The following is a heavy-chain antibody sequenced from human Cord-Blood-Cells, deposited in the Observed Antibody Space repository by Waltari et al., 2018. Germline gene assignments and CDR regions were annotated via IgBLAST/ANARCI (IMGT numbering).Heavy chain of an antibody. V-gene: IGHV1-2*02. CDR1: GYTFTGYY. CDR2: INPNSGGT. Sequence: QVQLVQSGAEVKKPGASVKVSCKASGYTFTGYYMHWVRQAPGQGLEWMGWINPNSGGTNYAKKFQGRVTMTRDTAISTAYMELSRLRSDDTAVYYCARGWGSKYWYFDLWGRGTLVTVSS. J-gene: IGHJ2*01. CDR3: ARGWGSKYWYFDL. D-gene: IGHD7-27*01.